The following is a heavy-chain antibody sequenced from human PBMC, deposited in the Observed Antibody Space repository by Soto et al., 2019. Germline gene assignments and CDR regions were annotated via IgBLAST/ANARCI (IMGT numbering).Heavy chain of an antibody. J-gene: IGHJ4*02. CDR2: ISAHNGNT. V-gene: IGHV1-18*01. CDR1: GYGFTTYG. Sequence: QVHLVQSGAEVKKPGASVEVSCKVSGYGFTTYGITWVRQAPGQGLEWMAWISAHNGNTNYAQKLQGRVTVTRDTSTSPANMELRRLRSDDTDVYYGARGRYGDYWGQGALVTVSS. CDR3: ARGRYGDY. D-gene: IGHD1-1*01.